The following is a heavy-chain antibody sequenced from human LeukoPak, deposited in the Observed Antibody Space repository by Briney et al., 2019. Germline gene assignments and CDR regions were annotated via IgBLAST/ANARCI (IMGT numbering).Heavy chain of an antibody. V-gene: IGHV3-53*01. J-gene: IGHJ4*02. CDR1: GFTVSSNY. CDR2: IYFGGTT. CDR3: ARGDGVYVY. D-gene: IGHD5/OR15-5a*01. Sequence: GGSLRLSCAASGFTVSSNYMTWVRQAPGQGLEWVSVIYFGGTTYYADSVKGRFTTSRDNSKNTVYLQMNSLRVEGTAVYYCARGDGVYVYWGQGTLVTVSS.